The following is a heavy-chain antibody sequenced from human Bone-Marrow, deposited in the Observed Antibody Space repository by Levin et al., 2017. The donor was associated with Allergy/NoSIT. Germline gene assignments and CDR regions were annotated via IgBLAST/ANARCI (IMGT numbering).Heavy chain of an antibody. J-gene: IGHJ4*02. D-gene: IGHD2-2*01. CDR2: ISYDGSNK. CDR1: GFTFSSYA. CDR3: ARDHGIVVVRGEMDY. Sequence: GGSLRLSCAASGFTFSSYAMHWVRQAPGKGLEWVAVISYDGSNKYYADSVKGRFTISRDNSKNTLYLQMNSLRAEDTAVYYCARDHGIVVVRGEMDYWGQGTLVTVSS. V-gene: IGHV3-30*04.